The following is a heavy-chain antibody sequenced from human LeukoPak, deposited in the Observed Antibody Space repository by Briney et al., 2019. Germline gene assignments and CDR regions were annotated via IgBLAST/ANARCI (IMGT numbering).Heavy chain of an antibody. Sequence: SETLSLTCTVSGGSISSYYWSWIRQPPGKGLEWIGYIYYSGSTNYNPSLKSRVTISVDTSKNQFSLKLSSVTAADTAVYYCARGAYSSGWSPTVYFDYWGQGTLVTVSS. V-gene: IGHV4-59*01. D-gene: IGHD6-19*01. CDR2: IYYSGST. J-gene: IGHJ4*02. CDR1: GGSISSYY. CDR3: ARGAYSSGWSPTVYFDY.